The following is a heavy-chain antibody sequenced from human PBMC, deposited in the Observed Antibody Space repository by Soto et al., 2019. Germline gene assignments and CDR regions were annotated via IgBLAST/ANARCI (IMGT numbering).Heavy chain of an antibody. CDR2: IKSKTDGGTT. J-gene: IGHJ6*02. D-gene: IGHD6-6*01. CDR1: GFTFSNAW. CDR3: TTARGQLVHYYYGMDV. Sequence: GGSLRLSCAASGFTFSNAWMSWVRQAPGKGLEWGGRIKSKTDGGTTDYAAPVKGRFTISRDDSKNTLYLQMNSLKTEDTAVYYCTTARGQLVHYYYGMDVWGQGTTVTVSS. V-gene: IGHV3-15*01.